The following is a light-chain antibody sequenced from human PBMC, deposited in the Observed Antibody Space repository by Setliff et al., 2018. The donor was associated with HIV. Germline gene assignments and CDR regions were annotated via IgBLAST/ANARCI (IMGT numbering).Light chain of an antibody. J-gene: IGLJ3*02. CDR3: SSYTNTLSLWV. Sequence: QSALTQPASVSGSPGQSITISCTGSKNDIAYNFVSWYKQLPGEAPQLILFDVTYRPSGVSHRFSGSKSGNTASLTISGIQPEDEAHYYCSSYTNTLSLWVFGGGTKVTVL. V-gene: IGLV2-14*03. CDR2: DVT. CDR1: KNDIAYNF.